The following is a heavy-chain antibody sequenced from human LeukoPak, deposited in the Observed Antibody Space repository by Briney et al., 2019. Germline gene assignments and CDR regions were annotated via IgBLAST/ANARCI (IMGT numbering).Heavy chain of an antibody. Sequence: SETLSLTCTVSGGSISSYYWSWIRQPPGKGLEWIGYIYYSGSTNYNPSLKSRVTISVDTSKNQISLKLSSVTAADTAVYYCAIANYSYFDYWGQGTLVTVSS. CDR3: AIANYSYFDY. D-gene: IGHD4/OR15-4a*01. V-gene: IGHV4-59*08. J-gene: IGHJ4*02. CDR2: IYYSGST. CDR1: GGSISSYY.